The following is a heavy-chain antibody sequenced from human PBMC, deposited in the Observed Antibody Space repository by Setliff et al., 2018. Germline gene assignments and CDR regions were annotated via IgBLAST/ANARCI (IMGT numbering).Heavy chain of an antibody. CDR1: GDSIGRGGYY. CDR2: IYYSGST. J-gene: IGHJ5*02. V-gene: IGHV4-31*03. CDR3: ARDRRGGYGAINWFDP. Sequence: SETLSLTCSVSGDSIGRGGYYWSWIRQQPGKGLEWIASIYYSGSTYYNPSLKSRLRVSMDSSKNQFHLDLSSVTAADTAVYYCARDRRGGYGAINWFDPWGQGTLVTVSS. D-gene: IGHD3-16*01.